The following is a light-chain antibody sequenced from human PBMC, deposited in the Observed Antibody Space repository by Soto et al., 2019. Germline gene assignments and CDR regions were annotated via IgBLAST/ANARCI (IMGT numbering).Light chain of an antibody. Sequence: DIQMTQSPSTLSASVGDRVTITCRASQSISSWLAWYQQKPGKAPKLLIYDASSLESGVPSRFSGSGSGTEFTLTVSSLQPDDFATYYCQQYNSYSSECTFGGGTKVEIK. CDR3: QQYNSYSSECT. CDR1: QSISSW. J-gene: IGKJ4*01. V-gene: IGKV1-5*01. CDR2: DAS.